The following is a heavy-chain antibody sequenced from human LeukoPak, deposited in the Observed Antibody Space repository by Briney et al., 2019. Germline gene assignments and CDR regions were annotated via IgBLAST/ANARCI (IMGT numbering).Heavy chain of an antibody. CDR3: ERENYYYGMDI. CDR2: TFYRSKWYY. CDR1: GDSVSSNSVA. V-gene: IGHV6-1*01. J-gene: IGHJ6*02. Sequence: SQTLSLTCAISGDSVSSNSVAWNWIRQSPSRGLEWLGRTFYRSKWYYDYAESVKDRITINPDTSKNQFSLQLNSVTSEDTAVYYCERENYYYGMDIWGQGTTVTVSS.